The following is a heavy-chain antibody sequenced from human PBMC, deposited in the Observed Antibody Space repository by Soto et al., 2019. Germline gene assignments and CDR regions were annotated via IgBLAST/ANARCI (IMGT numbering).Heavy chain of an antibody. CDR3: AVLDRYYYYGMDV. CDR2: IIPILGIA. CDR1: GGTFSSYT. D-gene: IGHD3-9*01. V-gene: IGHV1-69*02. J-gene: IGHJ6*02. Sequence: QVQLVQSGAEVKQPGSSVKVSCKASGGTFSSYTISWVRQAPGQGLEWMGRIIPILGIANYAQKFQGRVTITADKSTSTAYMELSSLRSEDTAVYYCAVLDRYYYYGMDVWGQGTTVTVSS.